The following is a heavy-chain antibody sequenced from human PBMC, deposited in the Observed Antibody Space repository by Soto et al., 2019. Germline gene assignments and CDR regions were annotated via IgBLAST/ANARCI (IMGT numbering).Heavy chain of an antibody. CDR2: IIPIFSSA. CDR3: AKTTGASYILIGIDV. J-gene: IGHJ6*02. D-gene: IGHD1-1*01. CDR1: GGSFNSYA. V-gene: IGHV1-69*01. Sequence: QVQLVQSGAEVKKPGSSVKVSCKASGGSFNSYAISWVRQAPGQGLEWLGGIIPIFSSANYAQKFQGRLTITADESTSTAYMDRSSLTTADAALYYCAKTTGASYILIGIDVWGQGTTVTVSS.